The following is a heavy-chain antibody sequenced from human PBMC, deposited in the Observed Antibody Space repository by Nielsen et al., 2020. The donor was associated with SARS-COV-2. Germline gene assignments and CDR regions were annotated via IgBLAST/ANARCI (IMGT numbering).Heavy chain of an antibody. CDR2: IYHSGST. Sequence: SETLSLTCAVSGGSISSSNWWSWVRQPPGKGLEWIGEIYHSGSTNYNPSLKSRVTISVDTSKNQFSLKLSSVTAADTAVYYCARGSHRRQWLVPYYYYGMDVWGQGTTVTVSS. CDR1: GGSISSSNW. CDR3: ARGSHRRQWLVPYYYYGMDV. J-gene: IGHJ6*02. D-gene: IGHD6-19*01. V-gene: IGHV4-4*02.